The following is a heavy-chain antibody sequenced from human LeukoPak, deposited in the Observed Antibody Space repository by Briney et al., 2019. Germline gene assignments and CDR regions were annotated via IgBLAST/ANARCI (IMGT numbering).Heavy chain of an antibody. V-gene: IGHV4-59*01. CDR1: GGSINNYY. CDR3: ARGGLFAFDI. Sequence: SETLSLTCTISGGSINNYYWSWIRQSPEKGLELIGYVYSTGITNYNPSLKSRVAISVDTSRNQFSLRLTSVTAADTAIFYCARGGLFAFDIWGQGTTVIVSS. J-gene: IGHJ3*02. CDR2: VYSTGIT.